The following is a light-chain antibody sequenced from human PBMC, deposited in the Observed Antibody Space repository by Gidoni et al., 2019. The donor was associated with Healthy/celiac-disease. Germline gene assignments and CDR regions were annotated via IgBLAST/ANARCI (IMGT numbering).Light chain of an antibody. CDR1: QGISSY. CDR2: AAS. CDR3: QQLNSYPLT. V-gene: IGKV1-9*01. J-gene: IGKJ4*01. Sequence: DIQLTQSPSFLSASVGDRVTIACRASQGISSYLASYQQKPGKAPKLLIYAASTLQSGVPSRVSGSGSGTEFTRTISSLQPEDFATYYCQQLNSYPLTFGGGTKVEIK.